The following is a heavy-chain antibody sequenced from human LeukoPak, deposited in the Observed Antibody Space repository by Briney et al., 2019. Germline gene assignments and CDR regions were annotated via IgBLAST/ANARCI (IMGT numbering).Heavy chain of an antibody. CDR2: IYNSGST. V-gene: IGHV4-59*01. CDR3: ARVGDYALKD. Sequence: SETLSLTCTVSCGSISNYYWTWIRQPPGKGLEWIGYIYNSGSTNYNPSLKSRVTISVDTSKNQFSLKLSSVTAADTAVYYCARVGDYALKDWGQGNLVTVSS. J-gene: IGHJ4*02. D-gene: IGHD4-17*01. CDR1: CGSISNYY.